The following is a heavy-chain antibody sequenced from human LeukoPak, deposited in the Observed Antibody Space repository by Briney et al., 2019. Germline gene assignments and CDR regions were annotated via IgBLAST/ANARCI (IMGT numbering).Heavy chain of an antibody. D-gene: IGHD4-11*01. CDR1: GFTFSDHY. Sequence: GGSLRLSCAASGFTFSDHYMTWIRQAPGKGLEWVSYISSSSSTIYYADSVKGRFTISRDNAKNSLYLQMNSLRAEDTAVYYCARDDYSSGYWGQGTLVTVSS. J-gene: IGHJ4*02. V-gene: IGHV3-11*04. CDR2: ISSSSSTI. CDR3: ARDDYSSGY.